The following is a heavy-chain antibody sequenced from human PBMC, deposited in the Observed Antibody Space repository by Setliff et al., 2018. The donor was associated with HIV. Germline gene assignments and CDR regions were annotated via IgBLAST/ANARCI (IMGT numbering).Heavy chain of an antibody. CDR2: ISKNSFSI. Sequence: GGSLRLSCAASGFTFNSYSMNWVRQAPGKGPEWVSSISKNSFSIYYTDSVKGRFTVSRDNSRDTLYLQMNSLRAEDTAVYYCATGRLRATSPFDNWGQGTLVTVSS. D-gene: IGHD1-26*01. CDR3: ATGRLRATSPFDN. J-gene: IGHJ4*02. V-gene: IGHV3-21*04. CDR1: GFTFNSYS.